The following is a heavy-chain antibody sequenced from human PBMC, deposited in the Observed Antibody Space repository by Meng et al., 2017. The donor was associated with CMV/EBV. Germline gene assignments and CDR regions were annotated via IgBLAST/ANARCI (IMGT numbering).Heavy chain of an antibody. D-gene: IGHD4-23*01. CDR1: GFTFSSYS. CDR2: ISSSSYI. CDR3: ARRRGRHSGGGSYYFDY. V-gene: IGHV3-21*01. J-gene: IGHJ4*02. Sequence: GESLKISCAASGFTFSSYSMNWVRQAPGKGLEWVSSISSSSYIYYADSVKGRFTISRDNAKNSLYLQMNSLRAEDTAVYYCARRRGRHSGGGSYYFDYWGQGTLVTVSS.